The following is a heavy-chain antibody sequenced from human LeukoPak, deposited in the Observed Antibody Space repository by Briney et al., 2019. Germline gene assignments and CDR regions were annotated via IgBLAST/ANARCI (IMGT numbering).Heavy chain of an antibody. CDR1: GGTFSSYA. Sequence: SVKVSCKASGGTFSSYAISWVRQAPGQGLEWMGGIIPIFGTANYAQKFQDRVTITADESTSTAYMELSSLRSEDTAVYYCARGGAYSGYDYYYYYYMDVWGKGTTVTVSS. CDR2: IIPIFGTA. J-gene: IGHJ6*03. CDR3: ARGGAYSGYDYYYYYYMDV. V-gene: IGHV1-69*13. D-gene: IGHD5-12*01.